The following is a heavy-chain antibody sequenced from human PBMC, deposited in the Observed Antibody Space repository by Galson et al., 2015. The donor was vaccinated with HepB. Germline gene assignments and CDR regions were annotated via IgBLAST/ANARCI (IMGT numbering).Heavy chain of an antibody. J-gene: IGHJ6*02. D-gene: IGHD3-22*01. CDR1: GFTFSSYW. Sequence: SLRLSCAASGFTFSSYWVHWVRQAPGKGLVWVSRINSDGSSTSYADSVKGRFTISRDNAKNTLYLQMNSLRAEDTAVYYCARSTLPTYYYDSSGYYTAYYYYYGMDVWGQGTTVTVSS. CDR2: INSDGSST. CDR3: ARSTLPTYYYDSSGYYTAYYYYYGMDV. V-gene: IGHV3-74*01.